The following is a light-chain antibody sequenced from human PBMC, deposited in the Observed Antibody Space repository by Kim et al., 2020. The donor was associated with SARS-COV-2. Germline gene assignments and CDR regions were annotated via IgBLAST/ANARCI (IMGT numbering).Light chain of an antibody. CDR2: GAS. J-gene: IGKJ1*01. CDR1: QRVTSNY. Sequence: SPGERATLPCRASQRVTSNYLAWYQHKPGQAPRLLIYGASSRAIGTPDRFSGSGSGTDFTLTISRVEPEDFAVYSCQQYVSSPWTFGQGTKVDIK. CDR3: QQYVSSPWT. V-gene: IGKV3-20*01.